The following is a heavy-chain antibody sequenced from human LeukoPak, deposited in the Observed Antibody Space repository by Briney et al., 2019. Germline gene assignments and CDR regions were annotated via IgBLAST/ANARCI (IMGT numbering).Heavy chain of an antibody. CDR2: ILSDGSMT. D-gene: IGHD3-16*01. V-gene: IGHV3-74*01. CDR1: GFTFSNVW. J-gene: IGHJ4*02. CDR3: ATDGSYALGG. Sequence: PGGSLRLSCEASGFTFSNVWMHWVRQAPGKGLAWVSYILSDGSMTNYADNVKGRFTVSRDNARNTVYLQMNSLRVEDTAVYYCATDGSYALGGWGQGTLVTVSS.